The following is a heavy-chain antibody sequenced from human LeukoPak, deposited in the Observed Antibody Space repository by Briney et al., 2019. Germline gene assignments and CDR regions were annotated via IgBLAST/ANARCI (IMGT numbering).Heavy chain of an antibody. CDR3: ATQGRRYYGSGSYYFFDS. CDR1: GGTFSSYA. Sequence: AASVEVSCKASGGTFSSYAMTWVRQAPGQGLEWMGGIIPIFGTINYAQKFQGRVTITADKSTNTAYMELSSLRSEDTAVYYCATQGRRYYGSGSYYFFDSWGQGTVVTVSS. D-gene: IGHD3-10*01. J-gene: IGHJ4*02. CDR2: IIPIFGTI. V-gene: IGHV1-69*06.